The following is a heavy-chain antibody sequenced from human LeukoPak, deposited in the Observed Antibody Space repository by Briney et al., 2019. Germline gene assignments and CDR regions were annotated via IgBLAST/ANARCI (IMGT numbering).Heavy chain of an antibody. Sequence: GGSLRLSCAASGFTFSSYAMSWVRQAPGKGLEWVSAISGSGGSTYYADSVKGRFTISRDNSKNTLYLQMNSLRAEDTAVYYCAKELRFLEWLLFDYFDYWGQGTLVTVSS. CDR3: AKELRFLEWLLFDYFDY. CDR2: ISGSGGST. V-gene: IGHV3-23*01. D-gene: IGHD3-3*01. J-gene: IGHJ4*02. CDR1: GFTFSSYA.